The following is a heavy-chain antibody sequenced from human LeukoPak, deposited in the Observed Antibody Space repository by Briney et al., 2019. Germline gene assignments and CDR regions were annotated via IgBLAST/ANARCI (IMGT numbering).Heavy chain of an antibody. V-gene: IGHV1-69*05. CDR1: GGTFSSYA. CDR3: ASSVGEGDFDY. D-gene: IGHD3-16*01. J-gene: IGHJ4*02. CDR2: IIPIFGTA. Sequence: SVKVSCKASGGTFSSYAISWVRQAPGQGLEWMGKIIPIFGTANYAQKFQGRVTITTDESTSTAYMELSSLRSEDTAVYYCASSVGEGDFDYWGQGTLVTVSS.